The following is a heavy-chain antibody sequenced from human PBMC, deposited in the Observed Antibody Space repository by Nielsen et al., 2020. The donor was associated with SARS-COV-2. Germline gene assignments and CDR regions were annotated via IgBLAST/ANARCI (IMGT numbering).Heavy chain of an antibody. CDR2: IRSYANEYAT. V-gene: IGHV3-73*01. J-gene: IGHJ4*02. CDR1: GFTFSGSA. Sequence: GGSLRLSCAASGFTFSGSAMHWVRQASGKGLEWLGRIRSYANEYATAYAAAVKGRFTISRDDSKNTAYLQMNSLKTEDTAVYYCSSPTVAYWGQGTLVTVSS. D-gene: IGHD4-23*01. CDR3: SSPTVAY.